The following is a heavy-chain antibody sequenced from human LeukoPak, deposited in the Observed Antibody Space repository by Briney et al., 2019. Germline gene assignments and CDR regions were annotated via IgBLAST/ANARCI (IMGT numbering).Heavy chain of an antibody. CDR1: RFTFSSYA. D-gene: IGHD6-13*01. Sequence: PGGSLRLSCAASRFTFSSYAMSWVRQAPGKGLEWVSAISGSGGSTYYADSVKGRFTISRDNSKNTLYLQMNSLRAEDTAVYYCAKGGTSSSWYVRRTNWFDPWGQGTLVTVSS. J-gene: IGHJ5*02. CDR2: ISGSGGST. V-gene: IGHV3-23*01. CDR3: AKGGTSSSWYVRRTNWFDP.